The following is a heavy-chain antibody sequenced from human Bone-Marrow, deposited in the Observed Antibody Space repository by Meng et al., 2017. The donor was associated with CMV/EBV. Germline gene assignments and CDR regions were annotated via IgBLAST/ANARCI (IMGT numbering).Heavy chain of an antibody. J-gene: IGHJ4*02. CDR3: ARLPYSSSSYIDY. Sequence: SETLSLTCSVSGGSISSSSYYWGWIRQPPGKGLEWIGNIYYSGSTYYNPSLKSRVTISVDTSKNQFSLKLSSVTAADTAVYYCARLPYSSSSYIDYWGQGTLVTVSS. CDR2: IYYSGST. CDR1: GGSISSSSYY. V-gene: IGHV4-39*01. D-gene: IGHD6-6*01.